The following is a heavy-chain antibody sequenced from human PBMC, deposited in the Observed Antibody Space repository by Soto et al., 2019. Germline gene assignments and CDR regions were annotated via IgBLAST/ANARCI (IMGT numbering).Heavy chain of an antibody. D-gene: IGHD3-22*01. CDR3: ARDYYDSSGYYYNWFDP. Sequence: EVQLVESGGGLVQPGGSLRLSCAASGFTVSSNYMSWVRQAPGKGLEWVSVIYSGGSTYYADSVKGRFTISRHNSKNTLYLQMNSLRAEDTAVYYCARDYYDSSGYYYNWFDPWGQGTLVTVSS. J-gene: IGHJ5*02. CDR1: GFTVSSNY. CDR2: IYSGGST. V-gene: IGHV3-53*04.